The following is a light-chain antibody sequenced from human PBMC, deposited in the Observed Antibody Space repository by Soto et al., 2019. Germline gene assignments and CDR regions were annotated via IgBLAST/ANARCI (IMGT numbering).Light chain of an antibody. CDR2: DVS. Sequence: QSALTQPASVSGSPGQSITISCSGTSSDVGAYTYVSWYQVHPGEPPKLVIYDVSKRPSGVSNRFSGSKSCNTASLTISGLQAEDEGDYYCSSYRSTSTLGVFGTGTKVTV. V-gene: IGLV2-14*03. CDR3: SSYRSTSTLGV. J-gene: IGLJ1*01. CDR1: SSDVGAYTY.